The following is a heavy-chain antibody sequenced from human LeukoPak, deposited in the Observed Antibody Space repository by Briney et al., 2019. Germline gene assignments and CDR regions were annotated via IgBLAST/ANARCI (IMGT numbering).Heavy chain of an antibody. V-gene: IGHV4-4*02. J-gene: IGHJ6*03. Sequence: SETLSLTCTVSGGSISSSNWWSWVRQPPGKGLEWIGEIYHSGSTYYNPSLKSRVTISVDTSKNQFSLKLSSVTAADTAVYYCARATAGKNYYYYYYMDVWGKGTTVTISS. CDR1: GGSISSSNW. D-gene: IGHD6-13*01. CDR3: ARATAGKNYYYYYYMDV. CDR2: IYHSGST.